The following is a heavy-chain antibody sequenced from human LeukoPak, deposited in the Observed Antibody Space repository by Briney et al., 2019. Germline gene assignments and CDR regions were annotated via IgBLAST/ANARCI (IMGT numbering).Heavy chain of an antibody. CDR2: ISGSGGST. CDR3: AKGRDPDDPYSSGWYA. D-gene: IGHD6-19*01. Sequence: QSGGSLRLSCAAFGFTFSSYAMSWVRQAPGKGLEWVSAISGSGGSTYYADSVKGRFTISRDNSKNTLYLQMNSLRAEDTAVYYCAKGRDPDDPYSSGWYAWGQGTLVTVSS. V-gene: IGHV3-23*01. J-gene: IGHJ5*02. CDR1: GFTFSSYA.